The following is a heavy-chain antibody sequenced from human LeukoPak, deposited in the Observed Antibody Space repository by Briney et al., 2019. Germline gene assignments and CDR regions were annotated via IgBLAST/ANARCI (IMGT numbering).Heavy chain of an antibody. CDR3: ARDLYYYGSGSYYDVFDV. J-gene: IGHJ3*01. D-gene: IGHD3-10*01. Sequence: ASVKVSCKASGYTFSTYGISWVRQAPGQGLEWMGWISAYKGNTYYAQKLQGGVTMTTDTSTSTAYMELRSLRPDDTAIYYCARDLYYYGSGSYYDVFDVWGQGTMVTVSS. V-gene: IGHV1-18*01. CDR1: GYTFSTYG. CDR2: ISAYKGNT.